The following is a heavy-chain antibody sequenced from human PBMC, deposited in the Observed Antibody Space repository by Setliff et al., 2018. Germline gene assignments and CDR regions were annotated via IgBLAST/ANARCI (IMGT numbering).Heavy chain of an antibody. Sequence: GGSLRLSCAASGFTFSTYAINWVRQAPGKGLEWVSAISGSGGATYYTDSVKGRFTISRDNSKNTVYLQMNSLRAEDTAVYYCAKLVWLTTWYYMDVWGKGTTVTVSS. CDR1: GFTFSTYA. V-gene: IGHV3-23*01. CDR2: ISGSGGAT. D-gene: IGHD5-18*01. CDR3: AKLVWLTTWYYMDV. J-gene: IGHJ6*03.